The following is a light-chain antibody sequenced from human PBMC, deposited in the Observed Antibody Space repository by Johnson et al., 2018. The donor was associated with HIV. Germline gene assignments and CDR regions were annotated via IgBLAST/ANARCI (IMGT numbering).Light chain of an antibody. CDR3: GTWDSSLSTYV. V-gene: IGLV1-51*01. J-gene: IGLJ1*01. CDR2: DNN. Sequence: QSVLTQPPSVSAAPGQKVTISCSGSSSNIGNNYVSWYQQLPGTAPKLLIYDNNQRPSGIPDRFSVSKSGTSATLGITGLQTGDEADYYCGTWDSSLSTYVFASGTKVTV. CDR1: SSNIGNNY.